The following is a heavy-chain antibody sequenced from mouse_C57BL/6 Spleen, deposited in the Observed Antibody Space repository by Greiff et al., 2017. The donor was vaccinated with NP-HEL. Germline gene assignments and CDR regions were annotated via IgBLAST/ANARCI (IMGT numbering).Heavy chain of an antibody. V-gene: IGHV1-61*01. Sequence: QQPGAELVRPGSSVKLSCKASGYTFTSYWMDWVKQRPGQGLEWIGNIYPSDSETHYNQKFKDKATLTVDKSSSTAYMQLSSLTSEDSAVYYCAREGTGTWYFDVWGTGTTVTVSS. D-gene: IGHD4-1*01. CDR2: IYPSDSET. J-gene: IGHJ1*03. CDR1: GYTFTSYW. CDR3: AREGTGTWYFDV.